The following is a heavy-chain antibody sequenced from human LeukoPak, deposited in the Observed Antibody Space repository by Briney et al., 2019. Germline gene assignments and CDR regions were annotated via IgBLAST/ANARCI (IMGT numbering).Heavy chain of an antibody. V-gene: IGHV1-3*01. D-gene: IGHD1-14*01. J-gene: IGHJ4*02. CDR2: INGGDDDT. CDR3: ARDNRGPDY. Sequence: ASVKVSSKASGYTFIKYGVHWMRQAPGQRLEWMGWINGGDDDTNYSQKFQGRVTVTRDTFANIAYMELSSLRSEDTAVYYCARDNRGPDYWGQGTLVTVSS. CDR1: GYTFIKYG.